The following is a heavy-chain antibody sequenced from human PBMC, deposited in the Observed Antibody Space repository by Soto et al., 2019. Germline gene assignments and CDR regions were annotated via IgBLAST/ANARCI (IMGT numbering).Heavy chain of an antibody. Sequence: SETLSLTCAVYGGSFSGYYWSWIRQPPGKGLEWIGEINHSGSTNYNPSLKSRVTISVDTSKNQFSLKLSSVTAADTAVYYCARTTYYDYIWGSYRPSYDAFDIWGQGTMVTVSS. CDR2: INHSGST. D-gene: IGHD3-16*02. V-gene: IGHV4-34*01. CDR3: ARTTYYDYIWGSYRPSYDAFDI. J-gene: IGHJ3*02. CDR1: GGSFSGYY.